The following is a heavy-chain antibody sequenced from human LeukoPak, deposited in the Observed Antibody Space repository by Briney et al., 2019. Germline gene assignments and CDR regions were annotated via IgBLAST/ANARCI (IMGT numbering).Heavy chain of an antibody. J-gene: IGHJ4*02. CDR1: GHTFTSYD. Sequence: ASVKVSCKASGHTFTSYDINWVRQATGQGLEWMGWMNPNSGNTGYAQKFQGRVTMTRNTSISTAYMELSSLRSEDTAVYYCARTYYDFWSGYYGSYFDYWGQGTLVTVSS. CDR2: MNPNSGNT. CDR3: ARTYYDFWSGYYGSYFDY. V-gene: IGHV1-8*01. D-gene: IGHD3-3*01.